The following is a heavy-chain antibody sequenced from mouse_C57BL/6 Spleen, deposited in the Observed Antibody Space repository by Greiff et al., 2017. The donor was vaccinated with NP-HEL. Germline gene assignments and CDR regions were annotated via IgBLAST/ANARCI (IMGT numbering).Heavy chain of an antibody. Sequence: QVQLQQSGPELVKPGASVKISCKASGYAFSSSWMNWVKQRPGKGLEWIGRIYPGDGDTNYNGKFKGKATLTADTSSSTAYMQLSSLTSEDSAVYFCARSYDTSSYLAYWGQGTLVTVSA. V-gene: IGHV1-82*01. CDR1: GYAFSSSW. CDR3: ARSYDTSSYLAY. J-gene: IGHJ3*01. D-gene: IGHD1-1*01. CDR2: IYPGDGDT.